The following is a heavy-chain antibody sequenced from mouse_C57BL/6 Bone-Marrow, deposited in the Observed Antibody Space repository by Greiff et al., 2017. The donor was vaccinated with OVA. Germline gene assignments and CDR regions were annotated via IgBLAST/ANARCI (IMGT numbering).Heavy chain of an antibody. Sequence: EVKLMESGPVLVKPGASVKMSCKASGYTFTDYYMNWVKQSHGKSLEWIGVINPYNGGTSYNQKFKGKATLTVDKSSSTAYMELNSLTSEDSAVYFCARWGDGDYWGQGTTLTVSS. CDR1: GYTFTDYY. J-gene: IGHJ2*01. CDR3: ARWGDGDY. D-gene: IGHD2-3*01. V-gene: IGHV1-19*01. CDR2: INPYNGGT.